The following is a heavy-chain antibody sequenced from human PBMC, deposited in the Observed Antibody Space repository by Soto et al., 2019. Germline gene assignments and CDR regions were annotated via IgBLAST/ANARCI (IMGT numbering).Heavy chain of an antibody. J-gene: IGHJ4*02. V-gene: IGHV4-28*01. CDR1: GYSISSSNW. CDR3: ARREIQGPIDY. CDR2: IYYRGTT. Sequence: QVQLQESAPGLVKPSDTLSLTCAVSGYSISSSNWWGWIRQPPGKGLEWIGYIYYRGTTYYNQYLKSRVTMSEDTSKNQFSLKLTSMTAVDTAVYYCARREIQGPIDYWGQGTLVTVSS. D-gene: IGHD1-26*01.